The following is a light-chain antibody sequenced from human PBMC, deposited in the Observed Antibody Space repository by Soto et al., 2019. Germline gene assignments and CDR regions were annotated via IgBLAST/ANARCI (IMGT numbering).Light chain of an antibody. V-gene: IGLV2-18*02. CDR1: SSDVGTYDR. J-gene: IGLJ2*01. CDR3: SSYAASTTLL. CDR2: EVL. Sequence: QSALTQPPSVSGSPGQSVTISCIGSSSDVGTYDRVSWYQAPPGTAPKLIIYEVLYRPSGVPDRFSGSKSGNTASLTISGLQAEDEADYYCSSYAASTTLLFGGGTKVTVL.